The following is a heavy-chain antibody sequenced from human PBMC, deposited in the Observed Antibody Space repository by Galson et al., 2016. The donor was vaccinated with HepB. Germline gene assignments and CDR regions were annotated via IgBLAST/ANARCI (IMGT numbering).Heavy chain of an antibody. V-gene: IGHV4-34*01. J-gene: IGHJ3*01. D-gene: IGHD5-24*01. CDR1: GGSLSGYY. CDR3: AKIREGYLPLDGFDV. CDR2: IYHTGTT. Sequence: SETLSLTCAVYGGSLSGYYWSWIRQSPGKGLEWIGEIYHTGTTNYNPSLKSRVTISVDTSKNWFSLRLSSVTAADTAVYYFAKIREGYLPLDGFDVWGRGTMVTVSS.